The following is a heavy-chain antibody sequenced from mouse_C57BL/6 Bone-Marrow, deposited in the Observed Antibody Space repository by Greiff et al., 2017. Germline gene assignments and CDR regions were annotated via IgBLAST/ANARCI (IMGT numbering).Heavy chain of an antibody. Sequence: EVKLVESGGDLVKPGGSLKLSCAASGFTFSSYGMSWVRQTPDKRLEWVATICSGGSYTYYPASVKGRFTLSRDNAKNTLYLQMSSLKSEDTAMYYCARQGLSWSFAYWGQGTLVTVSA. CDR1: GFTFSSYG. CDR3: ARQGLSWSFAY. J-gene: IGHJ3*01. CDR2: ICSGGSYT. V-gene: IGHV5-6*01. D-gene: IGHD3-1*01.